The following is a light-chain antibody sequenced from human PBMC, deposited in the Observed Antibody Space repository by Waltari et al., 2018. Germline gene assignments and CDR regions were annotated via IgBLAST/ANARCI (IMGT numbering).Light chain of an antibody. Sequence: DIVLTQSPGTLSLSPGERATRSCRASQGGGRNYVAWYQQKPGQAPRLLIHAASNRATDIPDRFSGSGSGTDFTLTITRLEPEDFAVYHCQQYAVSPITFGQGTRLEIK. J-gene: IGKJ5*01. CDR1: QGGGRNY. CDR3: QQYAVSPIT. V-gene: IGKV3-20*01. CDR2: AAS.